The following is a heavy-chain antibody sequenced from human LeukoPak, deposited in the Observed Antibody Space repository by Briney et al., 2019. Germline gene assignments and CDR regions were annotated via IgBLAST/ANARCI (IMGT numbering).Heavy chain of an antibody. CDR3: ASEDVDTGDF. Sequence: PGGSLRLSCAASGFTFTNAGIHWVRLAAGKGLEWVSFISHDGTNKYYSDSVDGRFIVSRLNSQNTVYLQMNDLRPEDTATYYCASEDVDTGDFWGQGILVTVSS. D-gene: IGHD5-18*01. CDR2: ISHDGTNK. J-gene: IGHJ4*02. V-gene: IGHV3-30*01. CDR1: GFTFTNAG.